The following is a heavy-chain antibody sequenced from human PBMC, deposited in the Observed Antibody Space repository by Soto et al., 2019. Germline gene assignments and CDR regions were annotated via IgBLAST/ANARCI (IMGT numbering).Heavy chain of an antibody. V-gene: IGHV4-34*01. D-gene: IGHD3-16*02. CDR3: AREVYVWGSYRYARDAFDI. J-gene: IGHJ3*02. Sequence: XATLSLTFAVYSGSISNYYWSWIRQPPGKGLEWIGEIDHSGTTNYNPSLKSRATISVDTSKKQFSLKLSSVTAADTAAYYCAREVYVWGSYRYARDAFDIWGRGTVVTVSS. CDR1: SGSISNYY. CDR2: IDHSGTT.